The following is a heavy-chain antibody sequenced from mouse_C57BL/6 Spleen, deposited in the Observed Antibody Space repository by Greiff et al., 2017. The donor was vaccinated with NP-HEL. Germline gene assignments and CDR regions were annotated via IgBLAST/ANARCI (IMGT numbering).Heavy chain of an antibody. V-gene: IGHV3-6*01. CDR1: GYSITSGYY. J-gene: IGHJ4*01. CDR3: AREGYYYGSSYGAMDY. D-gene: IGHD1-1*01. CDR2: ISYDGSN. Sequence: EVKLQESGPGLVKPSQSLSLTCSVTGYSITSGYYWNWIRQFPGNKLEWMGYISYDGSNNYNPSLKNRIPITRDTSKNQFFLKLNSVTTEDTATYYCAREGYYYGSSYGAMDYWGQGTSVTVSS.